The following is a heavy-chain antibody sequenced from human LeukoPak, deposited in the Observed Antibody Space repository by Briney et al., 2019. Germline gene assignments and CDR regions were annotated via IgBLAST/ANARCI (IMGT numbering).Heavy chain of an antibody. Sequence: TSETLSLTCTVSGGSISSYYWSWIRQPPGKGLEWIGYIYYSGSTNYNPSLKSRVTISVDTSKNQFSLKLSSVTAADTAVYYCARDGSGSYVGWFDPWGQGTLVTVSS. CDR2: IYYSGST. CDR3: ARDGSGSYVGWFDP. D-gene: IGHD3-10*01. J-gene: IGHJ5*02. CDR1: GGSISSYY. V-gene: IGHV4-59*12.